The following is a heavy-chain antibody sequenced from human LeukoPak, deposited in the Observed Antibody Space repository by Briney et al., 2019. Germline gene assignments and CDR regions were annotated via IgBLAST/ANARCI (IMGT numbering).Heavy chain of an antibody. Sequence: GGSLRLSCAASGFTFDDYVMSWVRQAPGKGLEWVSGINWNGDSTGYADSVKGRFTVSRDDSKHTVYLQMNSLRAEDTAVYYCARDFDSTGYYPFDLPDYWGQGTLVTVSS. J-gene: IGHJ4*02. V-gene: IGHV3-20*04. CDR1: GFTFDDYV. CDR2: INWNGDST. D-gene: IGHD3-22*01. CDR3: ARDFDSTGYYPFDLPDY.